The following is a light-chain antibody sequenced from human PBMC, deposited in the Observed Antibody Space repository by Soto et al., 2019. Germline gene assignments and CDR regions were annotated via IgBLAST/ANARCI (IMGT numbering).Light chain of an antibody. CDR2: GAS. CDR3: HQYSRWPPT. J-gene: IGKJ1*01. Sequence: EIVLTQSPVTLSVSPGERATLSCRASQTVGTNLAWFHQKPGQAPRLLFYGASTRATGIPARFSGSGSGTEYTLTISSLQSEDFAVYYCHQYSRWPPTFGQGTTVEVK. CDR1: QTVGTN. V-gene: IGKV3-15*01.